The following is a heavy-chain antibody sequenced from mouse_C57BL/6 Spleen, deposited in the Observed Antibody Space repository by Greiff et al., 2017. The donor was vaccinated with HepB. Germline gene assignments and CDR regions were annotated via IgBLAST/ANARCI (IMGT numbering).Heavy chain of an antibody. V-gene: IGHV1-69*01. CDR3: ARSYGYDGFDY. D-gene: IGHD2-2*01. Sequence: VQLQQPGAELVMPGASVKLSCKASGYTFTSYWMHWVKQRPGQGLEWIGEIDPSDSYTNYNQKFKGKSTLTVDKSSSTAYMQLSSLTSEDSAVYYCARSYGYDGFDYWGQGTTLTVSS. J-gene: IGHJ2*01. CDR2: IDPSDSYT. CDR1: GYTFTSYW.